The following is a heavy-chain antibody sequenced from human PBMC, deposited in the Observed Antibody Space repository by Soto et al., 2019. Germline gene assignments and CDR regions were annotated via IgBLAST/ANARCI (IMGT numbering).Heavy chain of an antibody. V-gene: IGHV2-5*01. D-gene: IGHD2-21*02. CDR2: IYWNGDK. Sequence: ESGPTLVNPTQTLTLTCTFSGFSLNTSGVGVGWTRQPPGKALEWLALIYWNGDKRFSPSLKSRLTITKDTSKNQAVLTMTNMDPVDTATYYCVHSIQFLVVTVHAEYFRHWGQGTLVTVSS. CDR3: VHSIQFLVVTVHAEYFRH. CDR1: GFSLNTSGVG. J-gene: IGHJ1*01.